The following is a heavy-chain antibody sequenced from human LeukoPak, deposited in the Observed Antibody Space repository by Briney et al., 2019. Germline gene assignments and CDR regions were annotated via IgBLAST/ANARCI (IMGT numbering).Heavy chain of an antibody. J-gene: IGHJ4*02. CDR1: GFTFSSYW. CDR3: AKGVYYDSSGYSPFDC. D-gene: IGHD3-22*01. V-gene: IGHV3-74*01. CDR2: INSDGSST. Sequence: PGGSLRLSCAASGFTFSSYWMHWVRQAPGKGLVWVSRINSDGSSTSYADSVKGRFTISRDNAKNSLYLQMNSLRAEDTALYYCAKGVYYDSSGYSPFDCWGQGTLVTVSS.